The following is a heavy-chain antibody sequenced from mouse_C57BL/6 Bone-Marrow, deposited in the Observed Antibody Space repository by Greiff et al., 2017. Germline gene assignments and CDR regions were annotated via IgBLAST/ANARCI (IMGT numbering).Heavy chain of an antibody. Sequence: VKLKESGPGLVQPSQSLSITCTVSGFSLTSYGVHWVRQSPGKGLEWLGVIWSGGSTDYNAAFISRLSISKDNSKSQVFFKMNSLQADDTAIYYCARKGDGYYFDYWGQGTTLTVSS. CDR2: IWSGGST. J-gene: IGHJ2*01. CDR3: ARKGDGYYFDY. CDR1: GFSLTSYG. D-gene: IGHD2-3*01. V-gene: IGHV2-2*01.